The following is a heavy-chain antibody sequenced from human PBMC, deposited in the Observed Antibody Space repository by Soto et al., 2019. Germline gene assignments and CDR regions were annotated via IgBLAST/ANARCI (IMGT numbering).Heavy chain of an antibody. CDR3: TTAPFSFITLPGTSFLIGMDV. CDR2: IKSNADGGAT. D-gene: IGHD3-10*01. V-gene: IGHV3-15*01. Sequence: SCAASGFTLTKASMSWVRQAPGKGLEWVGHIKSNADGGATDYAAPVKGRFTVSRDDSRNTLYLQLNSLKTEDTAVYYFTTAPFSFITLPGTSFLIGMDVWGQGTTVT. CDR1: GFTLTKAS. J-gene: IGHJ6*02.